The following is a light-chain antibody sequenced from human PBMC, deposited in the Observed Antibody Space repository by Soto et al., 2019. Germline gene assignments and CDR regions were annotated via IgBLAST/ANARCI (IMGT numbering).Light chain of an antibody. Sequence: ALTQPASVSGSPGQSITISCTGTSSDVGGSGLVSWYQFHPGKAPKLLIFEGFKRPSGVSNRFSGSKSGSTASLTISGLQAEDEADYYCCSYAGRSTWDVVFGGGTKLTVL. CDR1: SSDVGGSGL. CDR2: EGF. V-gene: IGLV2-23*01. CDR3: CSYAGRSTWDVV. J-gene: IGLJ2*01.